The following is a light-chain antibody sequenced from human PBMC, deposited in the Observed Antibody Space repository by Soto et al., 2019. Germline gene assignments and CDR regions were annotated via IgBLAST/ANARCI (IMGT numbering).Light chain of an antibody. Sequence: QSALTQPRSVSGSPGQSVTISCTGTSSDVGDYNYVSWYQQRPGKAPKFMIYDVSRRPSGVPDRFSGSKSGNTASLTISGLQAEDEADYCCCSYAGSYTWVFGGGTKLTVL. V-gene: IGLV2-11*01. J-gene: IGLJ3*02. CDR1: SSDVGDYNY. CDR3: CSYAGSYTWV. CDR2: DVS.